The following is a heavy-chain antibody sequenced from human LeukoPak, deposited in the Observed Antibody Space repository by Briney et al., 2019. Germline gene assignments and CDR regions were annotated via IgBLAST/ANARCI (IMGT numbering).Heavy chain of an antibody. V-gene: IGHV3-30*04. CDR1: GFTFSSYA. Sequence: GGSLRLSCAAPGFTFSSYAMHWVRQAPGKGLEWVAVISYDGSNKYYADSVKGRFTISRDNSKNTLYLQMNSLRAEDTAVYYCAGTLTYYDFWSGYHTLDYWGQGTLVTVSS. D-gene: IGHD3-3*01. CDR2: ISYDGSNK. J-gene: IGHJ4*02. CDR3: AGTLTYYDFWSGYHTLDY.